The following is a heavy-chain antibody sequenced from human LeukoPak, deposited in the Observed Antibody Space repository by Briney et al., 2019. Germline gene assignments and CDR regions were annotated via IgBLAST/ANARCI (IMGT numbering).Heavy chain of an antibody. J-gene: IGHJ5*02. CDR2: IHYSGNT. CDR1: GGSISSYY. Sequence: SETLSLTCTVSGGSISSYYWSWIRQPPGKGVEWIGYIHYSGNTNYNPSLKSRVTISVDTSKNQFSLKLSSVTAADTAVYYCARDSSGWYHWFDPWGQGILVTVSS. D-gene: IGHD6-19*01. CDR3: ARDSSGWYHWFDP. V-gene: IGHV4-59*01.